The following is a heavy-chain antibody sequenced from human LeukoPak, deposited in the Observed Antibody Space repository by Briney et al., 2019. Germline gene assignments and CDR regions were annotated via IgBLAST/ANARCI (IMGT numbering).Heavy chain of an antibody. CDR1: GFTFSSYA. Sequence: GGSLRLSCAASGFTFSSYAMTWVRQAPGKGLEWVSAITGGGDTTYYADSVKGRFTISRDNAKNSLSLQMNSLRAEDTAVYYCARPLMYYYGSETYFWFDPWGQGTLVTVSS. CDR2: ITGGGDTT. CDR3: ARPLMYYYGSETYFWFDP. J-gene: IGHJ5*02. V-gene: IGHV3-23*01. D-gene: IGHD3-10*01.